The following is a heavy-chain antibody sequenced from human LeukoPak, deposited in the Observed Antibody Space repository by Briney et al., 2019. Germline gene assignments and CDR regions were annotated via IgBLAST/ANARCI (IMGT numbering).Heavy chain of an antibody. Sequence: GGSLRLSCAASGFTFSSYEMNWVRQAPGKGLEWVSYISSSGSTIYYADSVKGRFTISRDNAKNSLYLQMNSLRAEDTAVYYCARESHREYYFDYWGQGTLVTVSS. CDR2: ISSSGSTI. CDR1: GFTFSSYE. V-gene: IGHV3-48*03. J-gene: IGHJ4*02. CDR3: ARESHREYYFDY. D-gene: IGHD3-10*01.